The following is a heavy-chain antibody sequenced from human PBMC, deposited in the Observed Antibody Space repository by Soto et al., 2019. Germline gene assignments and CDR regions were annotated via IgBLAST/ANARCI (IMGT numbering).Heavy chain of an antibody. Sequence: QVQLVQSGAEVKKPGSSVKVSCKASGGTFSTYSISWVRQAPAQGLEWMGGIIPVFGTANYAQKFQGRVTITADKSTSTAYMELSSLRSEDTAVYHCARMVVTAAFDIWGQGTMVTVSS. CDR2: IIPVFGTA. V-gene: IGHV1-69*06. CDR3: ARMVVTAAFDI. CDR1: GGTFSTYS. D-gene: IGHD2-21*02. J-gene: IGHJ3*02.